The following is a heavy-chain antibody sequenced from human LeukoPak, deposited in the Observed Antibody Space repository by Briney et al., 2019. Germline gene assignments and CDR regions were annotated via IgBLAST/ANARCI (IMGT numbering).Heavy chain of an antibody. V-gene: IGHV4-39*07. Sequence: PSETLSLTCTVSGGSISSSSYYWGWIRQPPGKGLEWIGSIYYSGSTYYNPSLKSRVTISVDTSKNQFSLKLSSVTAADTAVYYCARGYSGYEYPGPLDYWGQGTLVTVSS. J-gene: IGHJ4*02. CDR2: IYYSGST. CDR1: GGSISSSSYY. D-gene: IGHD5-12*01. CDR3: ARGYSGYEYPGPLDY.